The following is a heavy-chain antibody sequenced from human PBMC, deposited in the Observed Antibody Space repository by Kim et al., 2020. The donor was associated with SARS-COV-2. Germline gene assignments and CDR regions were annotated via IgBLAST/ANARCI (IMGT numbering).Heavy chain of an antibody. J-gene: IGHJ6*02. D-gene: IGHD6-13*01. CDR3: AKDLISSSWSSYYYYGMDV. V-gene: IGHV3-43*01. Sequence: GRFTISRDNSKNSLYLQMNSLRTEDTALYYCAKDLISSSWSSYYYYGMDVWGQGTTVTVSS.